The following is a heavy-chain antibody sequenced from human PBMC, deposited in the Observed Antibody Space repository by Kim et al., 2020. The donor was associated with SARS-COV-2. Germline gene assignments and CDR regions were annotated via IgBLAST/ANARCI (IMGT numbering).Heavy chain of an antibody. D-gene: IGHD2-2*01. CDR2: INAGNGNT. CDR1: GYTFTSYA. J-gene: IGHJ5*02. Sequence: ASVKVSCKASGYTFTSYAMHWVRQAPGQRLEWMGWINAGNGNTKYSQKFQGRVTITRDTSASTAYMELSSLRSEDTAVYYCARSLTRYCSSTSCYADQEDNWFDPWGQGTLVTVSS. V-gene: IGHV1-3*01. CDR3: ARSLTRYCSSTSCYADQEDNWFDP.